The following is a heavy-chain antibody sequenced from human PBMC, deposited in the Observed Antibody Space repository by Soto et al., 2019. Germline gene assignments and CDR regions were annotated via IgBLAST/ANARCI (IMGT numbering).Heavy chain of an antibody. V-gene: IGHV3-74*01. Sequence: EVQLVESGGGLVQPGGSLRLSCAASGFTFSSYWMHWVRQVPGKGLVWVSRINSDGSSTSYADSVKRRFTISRDNAKNTLYLQVSSLRAEDTAVYYCVRDQVSGNYGNYYYYMDVWGKGTTVTVSS. CDR1: GFTFSSYW. D-gene: IGHD3-22*01. CDR3: VRDQVSGNYGNYYYYMDV. CDR2: INSDGSST. J-gene: IGHJ6*03.